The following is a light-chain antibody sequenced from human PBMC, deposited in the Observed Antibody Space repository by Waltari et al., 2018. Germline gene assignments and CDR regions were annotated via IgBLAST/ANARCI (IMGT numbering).Light chain of an antibody. Sequence: QSALTQPASVSGSPGQSITISCTGTSSDIGSYNHVSWHQQPPGKAPKLILYGVTKRPHGVSNRFSGSKSGNTASLTISGLQAEDEADYYCSSYAGRDTYVVFGGGTKLTVL. J-gene: IGLJ2*01. CDR3: SSYAGRDTYVV. CDR1: SSDIGSYNH. V-gene: IGLV2-23*02. CDR2: GVT.